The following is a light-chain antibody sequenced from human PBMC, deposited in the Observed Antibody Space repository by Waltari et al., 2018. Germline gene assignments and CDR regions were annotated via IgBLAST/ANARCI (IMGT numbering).Light chain of an antibody. CDR3: QQYNSWGT. V-gene: IGKV1-5*01. Sequence: DIQMTQSPSTLSASVGDRVTITCRSRQRISSWLAWYQQKPGKAPKLLIYDASSLESGVPSRFSGSGSGTEFTLTISSLQPDDFATYYCQQYNSWGTFGQGTKVEIK. CDR2: DAS. CDR1: QRISSW. J-gene: IGKJ1*01.